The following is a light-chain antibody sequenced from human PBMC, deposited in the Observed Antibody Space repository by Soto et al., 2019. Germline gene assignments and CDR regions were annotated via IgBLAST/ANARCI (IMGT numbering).Light chain of an antibody. Sequence: QSALTQPASVSGSPGQAITISGTGTSSDVGGYTYVSWYQQHPGKAPNFIIYDVSNRPSGVSNRFSGSKSGNTASLTISGLQAEDEADYYCSSYTTSNTRQIVFGTGTKLTVL. J-gene: IGLJ1*01. CDR2: DVS. CDR1: SSDVGGYTY. CDR3: SSYTTSNTRQIV. V-gene: IGLV2-14*01.